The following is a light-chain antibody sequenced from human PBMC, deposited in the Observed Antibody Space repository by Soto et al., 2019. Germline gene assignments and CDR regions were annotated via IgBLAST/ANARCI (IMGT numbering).Light chain of an antibody. CDR3: QSYDISLSGSVI. V-gene: IGLV1-40*01. CDR2: GNS. J-gene: IGLJ2*01. CDR1: SSNIGAGYD. Sequence: QSVLTQPPSVSGAPGQRVTISCTGSSSNIGAGYDVQWYQQLPGAAPKLLIFGNSNRPSGVPDRFSGSRSGTSASLAITGLKAEDEADYFCQSYDISLSGSVIFGGGTKLTVL.